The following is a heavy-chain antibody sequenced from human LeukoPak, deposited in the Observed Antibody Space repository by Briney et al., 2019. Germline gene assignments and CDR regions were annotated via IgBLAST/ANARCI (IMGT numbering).Heavy chain of an antibody. Sequence: SETLSLTCTVSGGSISSYYWSWIRQSAGKGLEWIGRVHTSGSTNYNASLQSRVTMSVDTSKNQFSLKLSSVTAADTAVYYCARDSRGSGSYYSDFDYWGQGTLVTVSS. CDR1: GGSISSYY. V-gene: IGHV4-4*07. CDR2: VHTSGST. J-gene: IGHJ4*02. D-gene: IGHD3-10*01. CDR3: ARDSRGSGSYYSDFDY.